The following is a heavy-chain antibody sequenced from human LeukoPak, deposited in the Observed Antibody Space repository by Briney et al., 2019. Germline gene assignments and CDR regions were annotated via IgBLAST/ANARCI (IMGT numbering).Heavy chain of an antibody. Sequence: SVTVSCKASGGTFSSYAISWVRQAPGQGLEWMGRIIPILGIANYAQKFQGRVTITADKSTSTAYMELSSLRSEDTAVYYCARHQAGSYYFDYWGQGTLVTVSS. D-gene: IGHD6-19*01. J-gene: IGHJ4*02. CDR3: ARHQAGSYYFDY. CDR2: IIPILGIA. CDR1: GGTFSSYA. V-gene: IGHV1-69*04.